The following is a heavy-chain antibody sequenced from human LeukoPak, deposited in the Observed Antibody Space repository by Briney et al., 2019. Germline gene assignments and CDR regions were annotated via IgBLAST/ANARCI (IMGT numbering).Heavy chain of an antibody. D-gene: IGHD3-22*01. V-gene: IGHV3-23*01. CDR1: GFIFRSYA. CDR2: ISSSGGRT. Sequence: GGCLRLSCAASGFIFRSYAMSWVRQAPGKGLEWVSGISSSGGRTFYADSVKGRFTISRDNSKNTLYLQMNSLRAEDTAVYYCANYYYDTSGYKNWGQGTLVTVSS. J-gene: IGHJ4*02. CDR3: ANYYYDTSGYKN.